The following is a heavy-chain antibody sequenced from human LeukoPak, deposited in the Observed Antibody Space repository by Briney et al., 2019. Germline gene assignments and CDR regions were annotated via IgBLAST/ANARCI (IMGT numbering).Heavy chain of an antibody. CDR3: ARGSSSSSGWYLWASMGPDYYYYGMDV. D-gene: IGHD6-19*01. Sequence: ASVKVSCKASGYTFTNYDINWVRQTTGQGLEWMGWMSPNTGNTGYGQKFQGRITMTRNTSISTAYMELSSLRSEDTAVYYCARGSSSSSGWYLWASMGPDYYYYGMDVWGQGTTVTVSS. CDR2: MSPNTGNT. V-gene: IGHV1-8*01. J-gene: IGHJ6*02. CDR1: GYTFTNYD.